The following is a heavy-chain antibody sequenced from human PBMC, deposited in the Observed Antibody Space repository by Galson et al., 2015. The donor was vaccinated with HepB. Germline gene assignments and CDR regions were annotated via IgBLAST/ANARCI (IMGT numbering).Heavy chain of an antibody. CDR3: AREGRATAMAPDY. CDR2: FDPEDGET. Sequence: SVKVSCKVSGYTLTELSMHWVRQAPGKGLEWMGGFDPEDGETIYAQKFQGRVTITADKSTSTAYMELSSLRSEDTAVYYCAREGRATAMAPDYWGQGTLVTVSS. J-gene: IGHJ4*02. V-gene: IGHV1-24*01. D-gene: IGHD2-2*01. CDR1: GYTLTELS.